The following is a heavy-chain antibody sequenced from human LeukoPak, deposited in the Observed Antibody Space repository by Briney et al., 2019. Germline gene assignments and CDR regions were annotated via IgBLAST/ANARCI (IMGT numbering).Heavy chain of an antibody. D-gene: IGHD3-10*01. CDR3: AREARTTYYYGSGSSEGRAVGWFDP. CDR1: GYTFSSLG. J-gene: IGHJ5*02. CDR2: INPISGGT. V-gene: IGHV1-2*02. Sequence: ASVKVSCKASGYTFSSLGVSWVRQAPGQGLEWMGWINPISGGTNYAQKFQGRVTMTRDTSISTAYMELSRLRSDDTAVYYCAREARTTYYYGSGSSEGRAVGWFDPWGQGTLVTVSS.